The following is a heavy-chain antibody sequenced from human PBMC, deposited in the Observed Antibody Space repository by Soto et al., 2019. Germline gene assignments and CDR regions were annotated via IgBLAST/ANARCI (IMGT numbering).Heavy chain of an antibody. CDR1: GYSFTSTG. J-gene: IGHJ4*02. V-gene: IGHV1-18*01. D-gene: IGHD3-10*01. CDR2: TSTFNGEA. CDR3: ARDLDGSGSYFTDY. Sequence: QVQLVQSGAEVKKPGASVKVSCKASGYSFTSTGICWVRQAPGQVPEWMGWTSTFNGEAKYAQKLQGRVTMTTDTSTTTAYMELRSLTSDDTAVYYCARDLDGSGSYFTDYWGQGTLVTVAS.